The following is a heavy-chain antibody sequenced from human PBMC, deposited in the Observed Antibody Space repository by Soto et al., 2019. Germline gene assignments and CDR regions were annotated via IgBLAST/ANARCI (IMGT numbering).Heavy chain of an antibody. D-gene: IGHD3-22*01. CDR1: GFTLTTYA. J-gene: IGHJ6*02. CDR3: ARRLYYDSSGFEGGGMDV. V-gene: IGHV3-23*01. Sequence: GGSLRLSCAASGFTLTTYAMSWVRQAPGKGLEWVSSISGSGGTAYNVDSVKGRFTISRDNSKNTLYLQMNSLRAEDTAVYYCARRLYYDSSGFEGGGMDVWGQGTTVTVSS. CDR2: ISGSGGTA.